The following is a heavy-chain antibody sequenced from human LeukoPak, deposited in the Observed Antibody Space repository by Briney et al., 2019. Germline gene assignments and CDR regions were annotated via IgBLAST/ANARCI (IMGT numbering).Heavy chain of an antibody. Sequence: SETLSLTCTVSGGSISSYYWSWIRQPPGKGLEWIGYIYYSGSTNYNPSLKSRVTISVDTSKNQFSLKLSSVTAADTAVYYCAGDGITMVRGVINGAFGIWGQGTMVTVSS. CDR1: GGSISSYY. J-gene: IGHJ3*02. V-gene: IGHV4-59*01. D-gene: IGHD3-10*01. CDR3: AGDGITMVRGVINGAFGI. CDR2: IYYSGST.